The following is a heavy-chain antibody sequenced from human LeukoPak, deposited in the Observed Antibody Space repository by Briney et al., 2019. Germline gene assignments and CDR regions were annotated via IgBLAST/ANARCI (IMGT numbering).Heavy chain of an antibody. V-gene: IGHV3-23*01. CDR3: AKSDSSGYYYFQCAFDI. Sequence: ETLSLTCTVSGGSISSGGYYWSWIRQHPGKGLEWVSAISGSGGSTYYADSVKGRFTISRDNSKNTLYLQMNSLRAEDTAVYYCAKSDSSGYYYFQCAFDIWGQGTMVTVSS. CDR1: GGSISSGGYY. D-gene: IGHD3-22*01. J-gene: IGHJ3*02. CDR2: ISGSGGST.